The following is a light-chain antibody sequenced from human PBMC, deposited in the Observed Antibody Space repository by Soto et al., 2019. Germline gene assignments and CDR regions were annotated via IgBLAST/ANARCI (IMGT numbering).Light chain of an antibody. CDR3: QYLNSFPLT. J-gene: IGKJ4*01. Sequence: IQLTQSPSSLSASVGDRVTITCRASQGIRNYLAWYQQKPGKAPNLLIYLASTLQGGVPSRFSGSGSGTDFSLTSSSLQPEAVATYYCQYLNSFPLTFGGGTKVELQ. V-gene: IGKV1-9*01. CDR1: QGIRNY. CDR2: LAS.